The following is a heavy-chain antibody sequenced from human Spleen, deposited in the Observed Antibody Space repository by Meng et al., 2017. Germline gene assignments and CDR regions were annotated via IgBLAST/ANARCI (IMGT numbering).Heavy chain of an antibody. Sequence: SETLSLTCVASGGSFSDYYWSWIRQPPGKGLEWIGEINHSGSTNYNPSLEIRATISVDTSQNNLSLNLSSVTAEDTAVYYCARENKSRDGYKTFDYWGQGTLVTVSS. CDR2: INHSGST. J-gene: IGHJ4*02. CDR1: GGSFSDYY. CDR3: ARENKSRDGYKTFDY. D-gene: IGHD5-24*01. V-gene: IGHV4-34*01.